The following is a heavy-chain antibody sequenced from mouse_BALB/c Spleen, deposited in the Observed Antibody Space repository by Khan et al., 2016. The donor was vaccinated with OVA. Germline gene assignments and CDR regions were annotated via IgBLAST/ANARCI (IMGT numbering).Heavy chain of an antibody. Sequence: EVQLQESGPGLVKPSQSLSLTCTVTGYSITSGYAWNWIRQFPENKLEWMGYISYSGVTSYTPSLKSRISITRDTSKNQFFLQLNSVTTEDTATYYCARGYYYGYYFDYWGQGTTLTVSS. CDR1: GYSITSGYA. J-gene: IGHJ2*01. D-gene: IGHD1-1*01. V-gene: IGHV3-2*02. CDR3: ARGYYYGYYFDY. CDR2: ISYSGVT.